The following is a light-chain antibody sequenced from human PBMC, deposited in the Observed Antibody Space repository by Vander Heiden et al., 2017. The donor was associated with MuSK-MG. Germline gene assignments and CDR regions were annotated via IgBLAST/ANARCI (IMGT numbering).Light chain of an antibody. V-gene: IGLV1-44*01. J-gene: IGLJ2*01. CDR3: AASDDSLNGVV. CDR2: SNN. Sequence: QSVLTQPPSASGTPGQRVTISCSGSSSNIGSNTVNWYQQLPGTAPKLLIYSNNQRPSGVPDRFSGSKSGTSASPAISGLQSEEEADYYCAASDDSLNGVVFGGGTKLTVL. CDR1: SSNIGSNT.